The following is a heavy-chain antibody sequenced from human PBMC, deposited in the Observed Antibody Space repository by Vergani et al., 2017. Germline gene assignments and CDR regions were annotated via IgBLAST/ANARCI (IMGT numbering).Heavy chain of an antibody. D-gene: IGHD3-10*01. CDR1: GGSISSAGFY. V-gene: IGHV4-61*02. J-gene: IGHJ5*02. Sequence: QVQLQESGPGLVKPSQTLSLTCTVSGGSISSAGFYWSWVRQPAGKELEWIGRVSTSGSTNYNPSLKSRVTMSIDTSKNQFSLKLSSVTAADTAVYYCGRVADFYGLGSRLLDLWGQGILVTVSS. CDR3: GRVADFYGLGSRLLDL. CDR2: VSTSGST.